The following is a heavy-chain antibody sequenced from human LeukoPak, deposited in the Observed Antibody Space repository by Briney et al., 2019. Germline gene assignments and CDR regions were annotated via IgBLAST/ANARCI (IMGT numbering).Heavy chain of an antibody. D-gene: IGHD3-10*01. V-gene: IGHV4-34*01. J-gene: IGHJ5*02. CDR2: VNHRGDT. CDR3: ARDRRITMVRGPPAWFDP. CDR1: GGSFTGYY. Sequence: SETLSLTCAVYGGSFTGYYWSWIRQSPGKGLQWIAEVNHRGDTNYNPSVKGRVTISVDTSKNQFSLKLSSVTAADTAVYYCARDRRITMVRGPPAWFDPWGQGTLVTVSS.